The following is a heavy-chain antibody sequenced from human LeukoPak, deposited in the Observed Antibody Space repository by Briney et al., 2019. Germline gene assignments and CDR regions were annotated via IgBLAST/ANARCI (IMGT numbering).Heavy chain of an antibody. CDR2: IDPSDSYT. Sequence: GESLKISCKGSGYSFTSYWINWVRQMAGKGLEWMGRIDPSDSYTNYSPSFQGHVTISADKSINTAYLQWSSLKASDTAMYYCARLGPKYGAYYFDYWGQGTLVTVSS. V-gene: IGHV5-10-1*01. CDR3: ARLGPKYGAYYFDY. D-gene: IGHD4-17*01. CDR1: GYSFTSYW. J-gene: IGHJ4*02.